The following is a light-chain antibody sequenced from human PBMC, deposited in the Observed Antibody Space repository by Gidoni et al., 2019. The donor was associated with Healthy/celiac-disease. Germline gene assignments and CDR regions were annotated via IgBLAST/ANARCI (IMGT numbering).Light chain of an antibody. J-gene: IGKJ3*01. V-gene: IGKV3-20*01. CDR3: QQYGEFT. CDR1: QSVSSSY. Sequence: EIVLTQSPGTLSLSPGERATLSCRANQSVSSSYLAWYQQKPGQAPRLLIYGASSRATGIPDRFSGSGSGTDFTLTISILEPEDFAVYYCQQYGEFTFGPXTKVDIK. CDR2: GAS.